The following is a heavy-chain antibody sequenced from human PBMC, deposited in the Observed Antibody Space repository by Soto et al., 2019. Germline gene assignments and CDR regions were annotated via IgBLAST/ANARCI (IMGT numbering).Heavy chain of an antibody. Sequence: GGSLRLSCAASGFTFSSYWMSWVRQAPGKGLEWVANIKQDGSEKYYVDSVKGRFTISRDNAKNSLYLQMNSLRAEDTAVYYCARVGTYDFWSGYVPQLGFDIWGQGTMVTVSS. J-gene: IGHJ3*02. CDR3: ARVGTYDFWSGYVPQLGFDI. V-gene: IGHV3-7*01. CDR2: IKQDGSEK. CDR1: GFTFSSYW. D-gene: IGHD3-3*01.